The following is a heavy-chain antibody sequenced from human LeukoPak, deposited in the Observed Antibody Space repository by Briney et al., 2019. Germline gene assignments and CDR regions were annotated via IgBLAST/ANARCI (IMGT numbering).Heavy chain of an antibody. D-gene: IGHD4-11*01. CDR3: AAGTTPPRIDY. CDR1: GGTFSSYA. Sequence: SVKVSCKASGGTFSSYAIGWVRQAPGQGLEWMGGIIPIFGTANYAQKFQGRVTITTDESTSTAYMELSSLRSEDTAVYYCAAGTTPPRIDYWGQGTLVTVSS. J-gene: IGHJ4*02. V-gene: IGHV1-69*05. CDR2: IIPIFGTA.